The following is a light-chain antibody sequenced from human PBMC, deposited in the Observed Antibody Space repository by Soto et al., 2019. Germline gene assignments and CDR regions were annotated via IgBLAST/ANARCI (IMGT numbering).Light chain of an antibody. V-gene: IGLV6-57*04. Sequence: NFMLTQPHSVSESPGKTVTISCTRSSGSIASNYVQWYQQRPGSAPTTVIYEDNQRPSGVPDRFSGSIDSSSNSASLTISGLKTGDEADYYCQSYDSSTLYVFGTGTKLTVL. CDR3: QSYDSSTLYV. J-gene: IGLJ1*01. CDR1: SGSIASNY. CDR2: EDN.